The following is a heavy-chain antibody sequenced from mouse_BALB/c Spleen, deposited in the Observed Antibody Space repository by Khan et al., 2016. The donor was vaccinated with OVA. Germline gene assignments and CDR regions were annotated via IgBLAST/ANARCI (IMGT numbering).Heavy chain of an antibody. V-gene: IGHV1S81*02. D-gene: IGHD1-1*02. CDR2: INPNNAGT. Sequence: QVRLQQSGAELVKPGASVRLSCKSSGYTFTSYYLYWVKQRPGQGLEWIGDINPNNAGTNFNEKFKSKATLTVDKSSSTAYMQLRSLTSEDSAVYCCTRSDYGGFAYWGQGTLVTVSA. CDR3: TRSDYGGFAY. CDR1: GYTFTSYY. J-gene: IGHJ3*01.